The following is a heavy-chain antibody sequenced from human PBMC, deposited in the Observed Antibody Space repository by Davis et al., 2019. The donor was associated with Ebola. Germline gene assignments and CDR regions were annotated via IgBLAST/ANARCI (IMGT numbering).Heavy chain of an antibody. D-gene: IGHD6-19*01. Sequence: PGGSLRLSCAASGFTFSSYWMAWVRQAPAKGLEWLANIRREGNDRHYVDSVKGRFTISRDNAKDSLYLQMNSLRAEDTAVYYCARAGYSSGYAYWGQGTLITVSS. J-gene: IGHJ4*02. CDR2: IRREGNDR. CDR3: ARAGYSSGYAY. V-gene: IGHV3-7*03. CDR1: GFTFSSYW.